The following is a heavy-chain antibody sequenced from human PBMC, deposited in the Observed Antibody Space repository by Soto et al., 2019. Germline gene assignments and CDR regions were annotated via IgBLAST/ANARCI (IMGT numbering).Heavy chain of an antibody. D-gene: IGHD3-16*01. Sequence: QVQLQESGPGLVKPSGTLSLTCAASSGSIFTTNWWSWVRQSPGRGLQWIGDIYHSGSPKYNPSLTSRVSISIGKVKERFFLNLTSVTAADTAVYYCARKPDVATAKVGGGYVFDVWGQGTMVTVSS. J-gene: IGHJ3*01. V-gene: IGHV4-4*02. CDR1: SGSIFTTNW. CDR3: ARKPDVATAKVGGGYVFDV. CDR2: IYHSGSP.